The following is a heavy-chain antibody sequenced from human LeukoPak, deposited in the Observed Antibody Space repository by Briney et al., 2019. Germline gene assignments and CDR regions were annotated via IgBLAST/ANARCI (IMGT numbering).Heavy chain of an antibody. CDR2: VSISSGTI. CDR3: ARAMTTFGGVRNYFDS. D-gene: IGHD3-16*01. Sequence: ETLSLTCTVSGGSISGNDWWSWVRQAPGKGLEWISFVSISSGTIYYADSVNGRFRISRDNAKSSLDLEMNSLRAEDTAVYYCARAMTTFGGVRNYFDSWGQGTLVTVSS. CDR1: GGSISGND. J-gene: IGHJ4*02. V-gene: IGHV3-48*04.